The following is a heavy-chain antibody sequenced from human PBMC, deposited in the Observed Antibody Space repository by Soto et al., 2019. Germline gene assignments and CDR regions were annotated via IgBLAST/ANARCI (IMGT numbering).Heavy chain of an antibody. CDR2: IKTDGSST. Sequence: EEQLVESGGDLVQPGGSLRVSCAASGFTLSSHWVYWVRQAPGKGLVWVSYIKTDGSSTAYAELVKGRFTISRDNAKNSVYLQMNSLRSEDTAVYYCARAIIGTAAFDLWGQGTMVTVSS. D-gene: IGHD1-20*01. V-gene: IGHV3-74*01. CDR1: GFTLSSHW. J-gene: IGHJ3*01. CDR3: ARAIIGTAAFDL.